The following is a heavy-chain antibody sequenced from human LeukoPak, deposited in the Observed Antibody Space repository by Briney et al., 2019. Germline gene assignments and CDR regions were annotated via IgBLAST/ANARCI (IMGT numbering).Heavy chain of an antibody. CDR3: ARGEMVYANLLGF. CDR1: GGSISSSSYY. Sequence: PSETLSLTCTVSGGSISSSSYYWSWIRQPPGKGLEWIGYIYYSGSTNYNPSLKSRVTISVDTSKNQFSLKLSSVTAADTAVYYCARGEMVYANLLGFWGQGTLVTVPS. V-gene: IGHV4-61*01. D-gene: IGHD2-8*01. CDR2: IYYSGST. J-gene: IGHJ4*02.